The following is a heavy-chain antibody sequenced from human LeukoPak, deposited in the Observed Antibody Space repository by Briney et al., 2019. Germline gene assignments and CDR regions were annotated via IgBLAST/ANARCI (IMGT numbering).Heavy chain of an antibody. V-gene: IGHV3-23*01. Sequence: GGSLRLSCKASGITFGNFALTWVRRSPGQGLEGVSTIIGGGTSKFYADSVKGRFTVSRENSKGSLFLHLTNLGAEDTAIYFCSTHPGPYGGNPFNSWGQGAMVTVAS. CDR1: GITFGNFA. J-gene: IGHJ4*02. D-gene: IGHD4-23*01. CDR3: STHPGPYGGNPFNS. CDR2: IIGGGTSK.